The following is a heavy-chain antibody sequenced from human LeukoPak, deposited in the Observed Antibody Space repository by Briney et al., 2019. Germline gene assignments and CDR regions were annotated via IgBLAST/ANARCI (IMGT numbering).Heavy chain of an antibody. CDR3: VKAVGPVVVPAASFY. V-gene: IGHV3-64D*06. CDR2: ISSNGGST. D-gene: IGHD2-2*01. J-gene: IGHJ4*02. CDR1: GFTFSTYG. Sequence: GGSLRLSCAASGFTFSTYGMSWVRQAPGKGLEYVSAISSNGGSTYYADSVKGRFTISRDNFKNKLYLQMSSLRVEDTAVYYCVKAVGPVVVPAASFYWGQGTLVTVSS.